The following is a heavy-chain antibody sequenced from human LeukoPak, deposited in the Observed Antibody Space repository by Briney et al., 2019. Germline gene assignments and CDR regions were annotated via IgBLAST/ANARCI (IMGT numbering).Heavy chain of an antibody. CDR3: ARDPAYYDSSGYSHYYGMDV. J-gene: IGHJ6*02. D-gene: IGHD3-22*01. CDR1: GFTFSSYA. Sequence: GGSLRLSCAASGFTFSSYAMLWVRQAPGKGLERVAVISYDGSNKYYADSVKGRFTISRDNSKNTQYLQMNSLRAEDTAVYYCARDPAYYDSSGYSHYYGMDVRGQGTTVTVSS. V-gene: IGHV3-30-3*01. CDR2: ISYDGSNK.